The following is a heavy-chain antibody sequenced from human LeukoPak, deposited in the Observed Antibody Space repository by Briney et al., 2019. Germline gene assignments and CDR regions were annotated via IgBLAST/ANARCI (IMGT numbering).Heavy chain of an antibody. J-gene: IGHJ4*02. Sequence: PGRSLRLSCAASGFTFSSYAMHWVRQAPGKGLEWVAVISYDGSNKYYADSVKGRFTISRDNSKNTLYLQMNSLRAEDTVVYYCAREQYSSSLDFDYWGQGTLVTVSS. CDR2: ISYDGSNK. CDR3: AREQYSSSLDFDY. CDR1: GFTFSSYA. V-gene: IGHV3-30-3*01. D-gene: IGHD6-13*01.